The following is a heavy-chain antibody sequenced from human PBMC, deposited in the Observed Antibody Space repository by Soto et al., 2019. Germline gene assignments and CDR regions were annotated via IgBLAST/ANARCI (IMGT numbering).Heavy chain of an antibody. D-gene: IGHD6-19*01. J-gene: IGHJ5*02. CDR1: GFTFSSYG. CDR2: ISYDGSNK. CDR3: AKEPSSGWYWAINWFDP. V-gene: IGHV3-30*18. Sequence: QVQLVESGGGVVQPGRSLRLSCAAFGFTFSSYGMHWVRQAPGKGLEWVAVISYDGSNKYYADSVKGRFTISRDNSKNTLYLQMNSLRAEDTAVYYCAKEPSSGWYWAINWFDPWGQGTLVTVSS.